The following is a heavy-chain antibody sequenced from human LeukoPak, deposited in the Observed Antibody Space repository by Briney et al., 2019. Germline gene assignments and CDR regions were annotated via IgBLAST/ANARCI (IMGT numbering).Heavy chain of an antibody. CDR2: IYYSGST. J-gene: IGHJ5*02. CDR1: GGSISSSSYY. V-gene: IGHV4-39*07. D-gene: IGHD3-10*01. Sequence: SETLSLTCTVSGGSISSSSYYWGWIRQPPGKGLEWIGSIYYSGSTYYNPSLKSRVTISVDTSKNQFSLKLSSVTAADTAVYYCARDLRWMVRGVITPNWFDPWGQGTLVTVSS. CDR3: ARDLRWMVRGVITPNWFDP.